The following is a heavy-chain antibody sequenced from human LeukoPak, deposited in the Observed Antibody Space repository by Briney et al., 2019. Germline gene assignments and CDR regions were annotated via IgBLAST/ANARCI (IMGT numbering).Heavy chain of an antibody. V-gene: IGHV4-39*07. CDR1: GGSISSSSYY. Sequence: SETLSLTCTVSGGSISSSSYYWGWTRQPPVKGLEYIGSMYYSGNTYYKPSLKSRVAMSIDTSKNQFSLKLSSVTVADTAVYYCARDAYGGYGNFDYWGQGTLVTVSS. J-gene: IGHJ4*02. CDR2: MYYSGNT. D-gene: IGHD5-12*01. CDR3: ARDAYGGYGNFDY.